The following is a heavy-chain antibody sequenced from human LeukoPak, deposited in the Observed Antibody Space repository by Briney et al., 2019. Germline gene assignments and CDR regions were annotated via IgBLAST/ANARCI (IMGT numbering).Heavy chain of an antibody. J-gene: IGHJ4*02. CDR2: FDPEDGET. CDR3: ARGSYSSSWYELGGYNFGDFDY. Sequence: ASVKVSCKVSGYTLTELSMHWVRQAPGKGLEWMGGFDPEDGETIYAQKFQGRVTMTEDTSTDTAYMELSSLRSEDTAVYYCARGSYSSSWYELGGYNFGDFDYWGQGTLVTVSS. CDR1: GYTLTELS. D-gene: IGHD6-13*01. V-gene: IGHV1-24*01.